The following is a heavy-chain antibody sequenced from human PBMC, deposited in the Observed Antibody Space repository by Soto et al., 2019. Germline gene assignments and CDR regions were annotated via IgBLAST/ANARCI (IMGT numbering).Heavy chain of an antibody. CDR2: ISGSGST. V-gene: IGHV3-23*01. Sequence: EVQLLESGGGLVQPGGSLRLSCAASGFTVSSYAMSWVSQAPGKGLEWVSVISGSGSTYSADSVKGRFTISRDSSKNTVYLQMNSLRAEDTAVYYCAKALRFTFTTGYYMDVCGRRTTGTVSS. D-gene: IGHD3-16*01. CDR1: GFTVSSYA. CDR3: AKALRFTFTTGYYMDV. J-gene: IGHJ6*03.